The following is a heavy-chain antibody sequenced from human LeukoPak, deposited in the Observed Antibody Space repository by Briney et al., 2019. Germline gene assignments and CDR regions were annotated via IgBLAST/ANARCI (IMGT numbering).Heavy chain of an antibody. J-gene: IGHJ3*02. D-gene: IGHD4-17*01. CDR2: ISAYNGNT. CDR1: GYTFTSYA. Sequence: ASVKVSCKASGYTFTSYAMNWVRQAPGQGLEWMGWISAYNGNTNYAQKLQGRVTMTTDTSTSTAYMELRSLRSDDTAVYYCARDRAYGDYASDDAFDIWGQGTMVTVSS. V-gene: IGHV1-18*01. CDR3: ARDRAYGDYASDDAFDI.